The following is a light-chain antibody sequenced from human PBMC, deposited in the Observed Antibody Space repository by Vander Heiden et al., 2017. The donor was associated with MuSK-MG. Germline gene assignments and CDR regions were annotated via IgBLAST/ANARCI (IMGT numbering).Light chain of an antibody. V-gene: IGKV1-5*03. CDR1: QSISSW. CDR3: QQYNSYSPWT. Sequence: IQLTQSPSTLSASVGDRVTITCRASQSISSWLAWYQQKPGKAPKLLIYKASSLESGVPSRCSGSGSGTEFTLTISSMQPDDFATYYCQQYNSYSPWTFGQGTKVEIK. CDR2: KAS. J-gene: IGKJ1*01.